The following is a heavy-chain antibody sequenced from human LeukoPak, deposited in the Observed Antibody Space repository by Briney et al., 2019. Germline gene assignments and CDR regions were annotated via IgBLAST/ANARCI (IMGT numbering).Heavy chain of an antibody. CDR1: GFNFRGYG. Sequence: QPGGSLRLSCEASGFNFRGYGLHWDRQTPGKGLQWLAFMEHDGTIKYFSDSVEGRFTISRDNSQNTLFLQLNSLRTEDTAVYYCATNSAYGSYLDSWGQGTLVTVSS. CDR3: ATNSAYGSYLDS. CDR2: MEHDGTIK. D-gene: IGHD6-25*01. V-gene: IGHV3-30*02. J-gene: IGHJ4*02.